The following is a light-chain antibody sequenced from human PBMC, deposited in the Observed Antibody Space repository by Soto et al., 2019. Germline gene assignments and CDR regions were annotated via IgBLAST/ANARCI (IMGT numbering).Light chain of an antibody. CDR1: QSIGGF. CDR3: QQYGSSSWT. Sequence: EIVLTQSPATLSLSPGERATLFCRASQSIGGFLAWYQQKPGQAPRLLIYGASSRATGIPDRFSGSGSGTDFTLTISRLEPEDFAVYYCQQYGSSSWTFGQGTKVDIK. CDR2: GAS. V-gene: IGKV3-20*01. J-gene: IGKJ1*01.